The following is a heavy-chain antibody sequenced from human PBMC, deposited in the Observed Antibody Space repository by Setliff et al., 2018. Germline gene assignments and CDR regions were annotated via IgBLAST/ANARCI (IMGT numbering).Heavy chain of an antibody. CDR1: GFTFSSYA. CDR2: IKSKTDGGTT. J-gene: IGHJ4*02. V-gene: IGHV3-15*01. CDR3: TTDWSNWGYTRNFDY. Sequence: KPGGSLRLSCAASGFTFSSYAMSWVRQAPGKGLEWVGRIKSKTDGGTTDYAAPVKGRFTISRDDSKNTLYLQMNSLKTEDTAVYYCTTDWSNWGYTRNFDYWGQGTLVTVSS. D-gene: IGHD7-27*01.